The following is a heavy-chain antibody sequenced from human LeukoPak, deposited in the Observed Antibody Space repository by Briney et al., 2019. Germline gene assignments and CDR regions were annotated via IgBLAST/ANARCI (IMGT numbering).Heavy chain of an antibody. Sequence: GGSLRLSCAASGFTFTNYWMSWVRQAPGKGLEWVANIKQDEIEKYYVDPVKGRFTISRDNAKNSVYLQMNSPRAEDTAVYYCARDAYRDRYFDLWGLGTLVTVSS. D-gene: IGHD1-26*01. CDR2: IKQDEIEK. CDR1: GFTFTNYW. V-gene: IGHV3-7*01. CDR3: ARDAYRDRYFDL. J-gene: IGHJ4*02.